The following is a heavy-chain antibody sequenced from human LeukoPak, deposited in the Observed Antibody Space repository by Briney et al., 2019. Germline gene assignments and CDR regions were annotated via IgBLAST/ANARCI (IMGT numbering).Heavy chain of an antibody. D-gene: IGHD6-19*01. Sequence: SETLSLTCTVSGGSISTYYWSWIRQPPGKALEWIGHIYHSGSVHYNPSLRSRVTILVDTSKNQFSLRLSSVTAADTAVYYCAREGYTSGWYKTDYWGQGTLVTVSS. CDR2: IYHSGSV. J-gene: IGHJ4*02. V-gene: IGHV4-59*01. CDR3: AREGYTSGWYKTDY. CDR1: GGSISTYY.